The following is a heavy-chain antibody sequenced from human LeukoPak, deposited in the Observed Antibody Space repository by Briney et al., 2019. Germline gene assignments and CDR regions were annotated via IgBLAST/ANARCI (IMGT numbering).Heavy chain of an antibody. CDR2: MNPNSGNT. CDR1: GYTFTSYD. J-gene: IGHJ4*02. CDR3: ARGLIRRGYCSGGSCYLF. V-gene: IGHV1-8*01. D-gene: IGHD2-15*01. Sequence: GASVKVSCKASGYTFTSYDINWVRQATGQGLEWMGWMNPNSGNTGYAQKFQGRVTMTRNTSISTAYMELSSLRSGDTAVYYCARGLIRRGYCSGGSCYLFWGQGTLVTVSS.